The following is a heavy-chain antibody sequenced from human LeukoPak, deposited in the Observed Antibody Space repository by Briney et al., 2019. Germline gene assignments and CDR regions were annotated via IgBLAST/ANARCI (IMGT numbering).Heavy chain of an antibody. CDR1: GGSISSGGYS. CDR3: ARDTAMARSFDY. D-gene: IGHD5-18*01. CDR2: IYHSGST. V-gene: IGHV4-30-2*01. J-gene: IGHJ4*02. Sequence: SETLSLTCAVSGGSISSGGYSWSWIRQPPGKGLEWIGYIYHSGSTYYNPSLKSRVTISVDRSKNQFSLKLSSVTAADTAVYYCARDTAMARSFDYWGQGTLVTVSS.